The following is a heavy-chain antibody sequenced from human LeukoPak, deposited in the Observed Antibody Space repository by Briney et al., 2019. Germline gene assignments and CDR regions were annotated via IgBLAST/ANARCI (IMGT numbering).Heavy chain of an antibody. J-gene: IGHJ4*02. CDR2: ITGSSSYI. CDR3: ARDRLEGGETFDS. D-gene: IGHD1-1*01. V-gene: IGHV3-21*01. CDR1: GFSFRSYS. Sequence: GGSLRLYCPASGFSFRSYSMDWVRQAPGKGLEWVSSITGSSSYISYADSVKGRFTISRDNAENSLFLQMNSLRPEDTAVYFCARDRLEGGETFDSWGQGTLVTVSS.